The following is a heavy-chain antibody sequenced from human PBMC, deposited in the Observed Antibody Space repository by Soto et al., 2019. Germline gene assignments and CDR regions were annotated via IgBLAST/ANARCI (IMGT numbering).Heavy chain of an antibody. Sequence: EVQLLESGGGLVQPGGSLRLHCAASGFTFSPYGMGWVRQAPGKGLGWVSSISGSAGSTFYADAVKGRFTISRDNSKSTLYLQVDSLRPEDAAVYYCARDPKTSGGQHWAFNYFDSWGQGTLVTVSS. CDR3: ARDPKTSGGQHWAFNYFDS. J-gene: IGHJ4*02. CDR2: ISGSAGST. CDR1: GFTFSPYG. V-gene: IGHV3-23*01. D-gene: IGHD7-27*01.